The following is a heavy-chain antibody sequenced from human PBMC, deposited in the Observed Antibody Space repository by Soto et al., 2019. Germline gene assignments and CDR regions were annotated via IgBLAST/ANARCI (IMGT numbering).Heavy chain of an antibody. J-gene: IGHJ4*02. V-gene: IGHV3-30-3*01. CDR3: ARDKSPYSSGWHNRHFDY. CDR2: MSYDGSNK. Sequence: QVQLVESGGGVVQPGRSLRLSCAASGFTFSSYARHWVRQAPGKGLERVAVMSYDGSNKYYADSVKGRFTISRDNSKNPLYLHMNRLRAEDTAVYYCARDKSPYSSGWHNRHFDYWGQGPLVTVSS. D-gene: IGHD6-19*01. CDR1: GFTFSSYA.